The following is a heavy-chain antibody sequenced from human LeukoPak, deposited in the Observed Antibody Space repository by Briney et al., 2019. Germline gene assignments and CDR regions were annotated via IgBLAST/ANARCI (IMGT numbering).Heavy chain of an antibody. CDR2: ISAYNGNT. J-gene: IGHJ3*02. D-gene: IGHD3-22*01. CDR1: GYTFTSYG. Sequence: GASVMVSCKASGYTFTSYGISWVRQAPGQGLEWMGWISAYNGNTSYAQKLQGRVTMTRDTSISTAYMELSRLRSDDTAVYYCARVMAYYYDSSGYHRGGAFDIWGQGTMVTVSS. V-gene: IGHV1-18*01. CDR3: ARVMAYYYDSSGYHRGGAFDI.